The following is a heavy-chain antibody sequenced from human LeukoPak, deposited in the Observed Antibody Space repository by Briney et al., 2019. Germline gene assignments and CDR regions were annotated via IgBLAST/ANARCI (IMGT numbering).Heavy chain of an antibody. V-gene: IGHV3-23*01. CDR3: AKDPLSSGYYYYGMDV. J-gene: IGHJ6*02. D-gene: IGHD6-19*01. CDR1: GFTFSSYA. Sequence: GGSLRLSCAASGFTFSSYAMSWVRQAPGKGLEWVSAISGSGGSTYYADSVKGRFTISRDNSKNTPYLQMNSLRAEDTAVYYCAKDPLSSGYYYYGMDVWGQGTTVTVSS. CDR2: ISGSGGST.